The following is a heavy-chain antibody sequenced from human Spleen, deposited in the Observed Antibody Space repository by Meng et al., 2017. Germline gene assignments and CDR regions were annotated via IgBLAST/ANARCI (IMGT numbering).Heavy chain of an antibody. J-gene: IGHJ4*02. Sequence: GGSLRLSCAASGFTFSNYYMSWVRQAPGKGLEWVANIKQDGSDKYYGDSVKGRFTISKDNAKNSLYLQMNSMRAEDTAVYYCAREDKITAEFDYWGQGTLVTVSS. D-gene: IGHD6-25*01. V-gene: IGHV3-7*01. CDR2: IKQDGSDK. CDR3: AREDKITAEFDY. CDR1: GFTFSNYY.